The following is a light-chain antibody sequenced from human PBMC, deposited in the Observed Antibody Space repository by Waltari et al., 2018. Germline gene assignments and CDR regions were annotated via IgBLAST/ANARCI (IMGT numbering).Light chain of an antibody. CDR3: QQYNTLSYT. CDR1: QNVNTQ. Sequence: ETVMTPSPATLSMSPGDRATLACRASQNVNTQFGWYQQKPGHAPRLLFYSASIRAPGIPARFSASGSGTEFTLTITSLQPEDFAVYYCQQYNTLSYTFGQGTKLEIK. V-gene: IGKV3-15*01. J-gene: IGKJ2*01. CDR2: SAS.